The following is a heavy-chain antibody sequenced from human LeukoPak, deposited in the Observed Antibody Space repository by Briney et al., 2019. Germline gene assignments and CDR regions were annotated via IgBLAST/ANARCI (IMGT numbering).Heavy chain of an antibody. CDR1: GYTFTGYY. CDR2: INPNSGGT. J-gene: IGHJ5*02. D-gene: IGHD6-19*01. Sequence: GASVKVSCKASGYTFTGYYMHWVRQAPGQGLEWMGWINPNSGGTNYAQKFQGRVTMTRDTSISPAYMELSRLRSDDTAVYYCARSRAVAGQGNWFDPWGQGTLVTVSS. CDR3: ARSRAVAGQGNWFDP. V-gene: IGHV1-2*02.